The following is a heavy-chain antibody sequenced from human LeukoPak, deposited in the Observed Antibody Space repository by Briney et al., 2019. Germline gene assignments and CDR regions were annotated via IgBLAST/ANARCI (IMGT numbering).Heavy chain of an antibody. J-gene: IGHJ5*02. CDR1: GFTFSSYA. CDR3: AKGIKPYSNYVRSGFDP. Sequence: PGGSLRLSCAASGFTFSSYAMSWVRQAPGKGLEWVSAISGSGGSTYYADSVKGRFTISRDNSKNTLYLQMNSLRAEDTAVYYCAKGIKPYSNYVRSGFDPWGQGTLVTVSS. CDR2: ISGSGGST. V-gene: IGHV3-23*01. D-gene: IGHD4-4*01.